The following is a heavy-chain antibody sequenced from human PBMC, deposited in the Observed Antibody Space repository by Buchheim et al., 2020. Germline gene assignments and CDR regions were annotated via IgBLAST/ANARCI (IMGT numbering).Heavy chain of an antibody. Sequence: QVQLQESGPGLVKPSDTLSLTCTVSGGSISGYYWGWIRQPPGRGLEWIGYIYYYSGSTSYNPSLKSRVTILADTSNNQFSLKMNSVTAADTAVYYCARLRTGFDSWGQGTL. D-gene: IGHD7-27*01. CDR2: IYYYSGST. J-gene: IGHJ4*02. CDR1: GGSISGYY. V-gene: IGHV4-59*07. CDR3: ARLRTGFDS.